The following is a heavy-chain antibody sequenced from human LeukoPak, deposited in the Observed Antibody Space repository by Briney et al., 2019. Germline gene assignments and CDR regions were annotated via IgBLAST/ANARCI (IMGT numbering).Heavy chain of an antibody. Sequence: ASVKVSCKASGYTFTSYDINWVRQATGQGLEWMGWMNPNSGNTGYAQKFQGRVTMTRNTSISTAYMELSSLRSEDTAVYYCARVLARRGEIYYYYYYMDVWGKGTTVTVSS. CDR1: GYTFTSYD. V-gene: IGHV1-8*01. CDR3: ARVLARRGEIYYYYYYMDV. D-gene: IGHD6-6*01. J-gene: IGHJ6*03. CDR2: MNPNSGNT.